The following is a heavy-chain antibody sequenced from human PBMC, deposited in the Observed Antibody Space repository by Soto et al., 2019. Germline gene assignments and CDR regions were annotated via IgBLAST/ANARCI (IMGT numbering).Heavy chain of an antibody. Sequence: QVQLQESGPGLVKPSGTLSLTCAVSGGSISSTNWWSWVRQPPGKGLEWIGEIYHSGSTNYNPPPXXRXXISVDKSKNQFSLRLSSVTAADTAGYYCARVWEVSRAWVDYWGQGTLVTVSS. CDR3: ARVWEVSRAWVDY. CDR1: GGSISSTNW. CDR2: IYHSGST. J-gene: IGHJ4*02. V-gene: IGHV4-4*02. D-gene: IGHD6-19*01.